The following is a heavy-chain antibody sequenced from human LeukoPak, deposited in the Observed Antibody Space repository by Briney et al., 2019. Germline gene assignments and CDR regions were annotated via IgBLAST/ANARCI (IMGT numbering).Heavy chain of an antibody. Sequence: SCKASGFTFNSYGMHWVRQAPGKGLEWVAVISYDGSKKYYADSVKGRFTISRDNSKNTLYLQMDSLRAEDTAVYYCARDISGYYSVDYWGQGTLVTVSS. CDR1: GFTFNSYG. D-gene: IGHD5/OR15-5a*01. CDR2: ISYDGSKK. J-gene: IGHJ4*02. CDR3: ARDISGYYSVDY. V-gene: IGHV3-30*19.